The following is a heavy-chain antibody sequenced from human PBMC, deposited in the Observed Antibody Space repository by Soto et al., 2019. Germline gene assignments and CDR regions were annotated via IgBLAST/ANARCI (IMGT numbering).Heavy chain of an antibody. CDR3: AKVSSSWYAGFFDL. Sequence: EVQLLESGGGLVQPGGSLRLSCTASGFTFSSHAMTWVRQAPGKGLEWGSGLSGSGISICYADSVKDRLTISRDNSMNTLYLQIHTLRAEDTAVYYCAKVSSSWYAGFFDLWGQGTLVTVSS. D-gene: IGHD6-13*01. CDR2: LSGSGISI. V-gene: IGHV3-23*01. CDR1: GFTFSSHA. J-gene: IGHJ4*02.